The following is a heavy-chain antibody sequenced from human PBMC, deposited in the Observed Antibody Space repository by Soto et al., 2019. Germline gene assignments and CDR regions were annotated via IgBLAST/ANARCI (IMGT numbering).Heavy chain of an antibody. V-gene: IGHV3-23*01. CDR3: AKDTRLRLGELSFDAFDY. D-gene: IGHD3-16*02. CDR2: ITGSGGTT. J-gene: IGHJ4*02. Sequence: EVQLLESGGGLVQPGGSLRLSCAASGFTFSSYGMSWVRQAPGKGLEWVSGITGSGGTTYYADSVKGRFTISRDNSKNPLYLQMNSLRAEDTALYYCAKDTRLRLGELSFDAFDYWGQGTLVTVSS. CDR1: GFTFSSYG.